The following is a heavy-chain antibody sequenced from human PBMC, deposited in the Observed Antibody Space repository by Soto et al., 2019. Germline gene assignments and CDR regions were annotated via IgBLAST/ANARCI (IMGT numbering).Heavy chain of an antibody. CDR1: GFTFDDYA. CDR2: ISWNSGSI. CDR3: AKARSTSPIRAFDI. J-gene: IGHJ3*02. D-gene: IGHD6-13*01. V-gene: IGHV3-9*01. Sequence: EVQLVESGGGLVQPGRSLRLSCAASGFTFDDYAMHWVRQGPGKGLEWVSGISWNSGSIGYADSVKGRFTISRDNAKNYLFLQMNSLRAEDTALYYCAKARSTSPIRAFDIWGQGTMVTVSS.